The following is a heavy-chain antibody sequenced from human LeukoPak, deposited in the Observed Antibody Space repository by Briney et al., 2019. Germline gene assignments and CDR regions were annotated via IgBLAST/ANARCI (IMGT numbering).Heavy chain of an antibody. CDR2: ISGSGGST. J-gene: IGHJ4*02. D-gene: IGHD6-13*01. CDR1: GFTFNTYA. CDR3: AKDLSDSSRVPGDY. Sequence: GGSLRLSCAASGFTFNTYAMSWVRQAPGKGLEWVSSISGSGGSTFYADSEKGRFTISRDNSKNTLYLQMNSLRAEDTAVYYCAKDLSDSSRVPGDYWGQGTLVTVSS. V-gene: IGHV3-23*01.